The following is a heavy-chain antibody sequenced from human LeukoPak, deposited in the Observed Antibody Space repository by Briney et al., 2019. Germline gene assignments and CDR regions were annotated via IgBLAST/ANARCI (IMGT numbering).Heavy chain of an antibody. CDR1: GGSISSTTYY. J-gene: IGHJ4*02. CDR3: VRGSTLRHYQY. Sequence: KPSETLSLTCTASGGSISSTTYYWGWVRRPPGKGLEWIGSIYYSGSTYYNPSLKSRVTVSVDTSKNQFSLNLSSVTAADTAVYYCVRGSTLRHYQYWGQGTLVTVSS. D-gene: IGHD3-16*01. CDR2: IYYSGST. V-gene: IGHV4-39*01.